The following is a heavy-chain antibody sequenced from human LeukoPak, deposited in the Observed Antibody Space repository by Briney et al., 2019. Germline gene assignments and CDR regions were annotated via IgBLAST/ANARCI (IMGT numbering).Heavy chain of an antibody. D-gene: IGHD3-22*01. CDR2: INPSGGRT. J-gene: IGHJ6*03. Sequence: ASVKVSCKASGYTFTSYYMHWVRQAPGQGLEWMGIINPSGGRTSYAQKFQGRVTMTRDTSTSTVYMELSSLRSEDTAVYYCARGTLGYDSSGYYYENYYYYMGVWGKGTTVTVSS. CDR3: ARGTLGYDSSGYYYENYYYYMGV. CDR1: GYTFTSYY. V-gene: IGHV1-46*01.